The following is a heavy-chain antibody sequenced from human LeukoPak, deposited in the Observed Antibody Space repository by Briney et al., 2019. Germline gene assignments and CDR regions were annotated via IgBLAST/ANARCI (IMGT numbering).Heavy chain of an antibody. CDR2: IYSGGST. CDR1: GLTVSSNC. V-gene: IGHV3-53*05. CDR3: ARKDSGRYIMPFEY. D-gene: IGHD3-10*01. Sequence: GGSLRLSCAASGLTVSSNCMSWVRQAPGKGLEWVSLIYSGGSTYYTDSMKGRFTISRDNSKNTLYLQMNSLRAEDTAVYYCARKDSGRYIMPFEYWGQGTLVTVSS. J-gene: IGHJ4*02.